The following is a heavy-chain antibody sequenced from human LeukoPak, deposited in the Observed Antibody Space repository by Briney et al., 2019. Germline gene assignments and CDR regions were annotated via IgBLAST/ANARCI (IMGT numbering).Heavy chain of an antibody. Sequence: PGGSLRLTCAASGFTVSSNYMSWVRQAPGKWLEWVSLIYTGGSTYSADSVKGRFTISRDNSKNTLYLQMNSLRAEDTAVYYCARFQTSGTYPYYYYYGMDVWGQGTTVTVSS. CDR1: GFTVSSNY. CDR2: IYTGGST. CDR3: ARFQTSGTYPYYYYYGMDV. J-gene: IGHJ6*02. D-gene: IGHD1-26*01. V-gene: IGHV3-53*01.